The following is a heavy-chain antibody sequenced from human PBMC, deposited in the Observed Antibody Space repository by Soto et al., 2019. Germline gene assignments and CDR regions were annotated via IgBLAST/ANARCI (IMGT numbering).Heavy chain of an antibody. V-gene: IGHV3-23*01. CDR2: LSRGGGST. D-gene: IGHD1-1*01. Sequence: EAQLLESGGELVQPWGSLRLSCAASGFTFSSHGMSWVRQAPGKGLEWIAGLSRGGGSTYYADSVKGRFTISRDNSKNTLDLIMNSLRVEDTALYYCAKDGLFRTDGFDIWGQGTMVTVSS. J-gene: IGHJ3*02. CDR1: GFTFSSHG. CDR3: AKDGLFRTDGFDI.